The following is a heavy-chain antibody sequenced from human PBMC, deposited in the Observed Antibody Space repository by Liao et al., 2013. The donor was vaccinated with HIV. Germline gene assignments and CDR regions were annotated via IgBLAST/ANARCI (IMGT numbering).Heavy chain of an antibody. Sequence: QVHLQQWGAGLLKPSETLSLTCAVYGDTYSGYYWNWVRHLPGKGLEWIGDIDHTGTIEFNPSLQSRVTISVDTSKKQLSLKLSSVTAADTAVYYCARSTVDYSYFDLWGRGTLVTVSS. CDR2: IDHTGTI. D-gene: IGHD4-11*01. V-gene: IGHV4-34*01. CDR1: GDTYSGYY. CDR3: ARSTVDYSYFDL. J-gene: IGHJ2*01.